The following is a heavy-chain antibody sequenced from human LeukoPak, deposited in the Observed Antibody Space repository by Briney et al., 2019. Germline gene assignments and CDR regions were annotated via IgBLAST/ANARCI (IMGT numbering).Heavy chain of an antibody. V-gene: IGHV3-11*03. CDR3: ARHPDGSLSLDY. J-gene: IGHJ4*02. CDR2: ISSSGSHT. D-gene: IGHD1-26*01. Sequence: GGSLRLSCAASGFTFSSYAMSWIRQAPGKGLEWVSYISSSGSHTNYADSVTGRFTISRNNAKKSLHLQMNSLRAEDTAVYYCARHPDGSLSLDYWGQGTLVTVSS. CDR1: GFTFSSYA.